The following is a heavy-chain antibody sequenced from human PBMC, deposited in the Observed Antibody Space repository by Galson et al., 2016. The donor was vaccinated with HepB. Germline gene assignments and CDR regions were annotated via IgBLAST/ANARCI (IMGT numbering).Heavy chain of an antibody. V-gene: IGHV4-39*01. CDR1: GGSITSTSYY. CDR2: FYYSGST. J-gene: IGHJ2*01. D-gene: IGHD2-2*01. Sequence: SETLSLTCTVPGGSITSTSYYWGWIRQPPGKGLEWIGNFYYSGSTYYNPSLKSRVTISVDTSKKQFSLKLRSVTAADTAVYYCARHIKGRYCTTTTCRSWYFDLWGRGTLVSVSS. CDR3: ARHIKGRYCTTTTCRSWYFDL.